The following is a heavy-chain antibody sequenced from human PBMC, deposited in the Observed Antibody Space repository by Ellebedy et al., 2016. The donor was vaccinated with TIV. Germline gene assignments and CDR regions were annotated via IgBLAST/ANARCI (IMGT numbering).Heavy chain of an antibody. D-gene: IGHD1-26*01. CDR2: IYSSGST. J-gene: IGHJ3*02. CDR3: ARGWSYYVEAFDI. Sequence: SETLSLXXTVPGGSISSYYWSWIRQPAGKGLEWIGRIYSSGSTNYNPSLKSRLTMSVDTSNNQFSLKLRSVTAADTAVYFCARGWSYYVEAFDIWGQGTMVTVSS. V-gene: IGHV4-4*07. CDR1: GGSISSYY.